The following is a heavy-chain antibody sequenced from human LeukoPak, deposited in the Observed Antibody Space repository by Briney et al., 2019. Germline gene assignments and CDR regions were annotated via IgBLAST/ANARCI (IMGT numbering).Heavy chain of an antibody. CDR2: ISGSGGST. Sequence: GGSLRLSCAASGFTFSSYAMSWVRQAPGKGLEWVSAISGSGGSTYYADSVKGRSTISRDNSKNTLYLQMNSLRAEDTAVYYCAKDDYGGNAPSDYWGQGTLVTVSS. D-gene: IGHD4-17*01. V-gene: IGHV3-23*01. CDR1: GFTFSSYA. CDR3: AKDDYGGNAPSDY. J-gene: IGHJ4*02.